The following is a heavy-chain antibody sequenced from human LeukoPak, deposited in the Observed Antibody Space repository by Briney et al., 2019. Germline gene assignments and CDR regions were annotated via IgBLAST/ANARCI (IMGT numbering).Heavy chain of an antibody. CDR3: ARAFRTVSDLNWFDP. Sequence: KSSETLSLTCTVSGGSISSYYWSWIRQPPGKGLEWIGYIYHSGSTYYNPSLKSRVTISVDRSKNQFSLKLSSVTAADTAVYYCARAFRTVSDLNWFDPWGQGTLVTVSS. D-gene: IGHD4-17*01. CDR2: IYHSGST. CDR1: GGSISSYY. J-gene: IGHJ5*02. V-gene: IGHV4-59*12.